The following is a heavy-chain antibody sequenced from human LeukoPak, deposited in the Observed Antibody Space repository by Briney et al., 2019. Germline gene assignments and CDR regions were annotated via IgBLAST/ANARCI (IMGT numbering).Heavy chain of an antibody. Sequence: GGSLRLSCAASGFTFRNYWMAWVRQAPGKGLEGVANIKGDESAKHQADSVKGRFTIFRDNAQNSVYLQMSSLRADDTAVYYCARDVGGSLDYWGRGTLVTVSS. D-gene: IGHD1-26*01. V-gene: IGHV3-7*01. CDR3: ARDVGGSLDY. J-gene: IGHJ4*02. CDR2: IKGDESAK. CDR1: GFTFRNYW.